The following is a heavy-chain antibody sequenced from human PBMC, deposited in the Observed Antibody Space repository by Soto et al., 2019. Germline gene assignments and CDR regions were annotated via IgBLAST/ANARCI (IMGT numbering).Heavy chain of an antibody. D-gene: IGHD2-15*01. J-gene: IGHJ4*02. CDR2: IYNSGST. V-gene: IGHV4-59*08. CDR3: ARGQVVAAQH. Sequence: SETLSLTCTVSGGSISSYYWSWMRQPPGKELEWIAYIYNSGSTKYNPSLMSRLTISADTSKNQFSLKVSSVTAADTAVYYCARGQVVAAQHWGQGTLVTVSS. CDR1: GGSISSYY.